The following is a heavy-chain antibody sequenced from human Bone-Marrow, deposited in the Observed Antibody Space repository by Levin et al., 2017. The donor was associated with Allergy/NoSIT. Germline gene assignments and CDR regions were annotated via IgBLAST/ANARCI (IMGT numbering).Heavy chain of an antibody. J-gene: IGHJ4*02. D-gene: IGHD3-16*01. CDR1: GYTYNIYD. CDR3: ARAYGGLDY. CDR2: ISAYNGNT. V-gene: IGHV1-18*01. Sequence: GESLKISCKTSGYTYNIYDINWVRQAPGQGLEWMGRISAYNGNTNYARNLQDRFTMTTDTSTSTTYMELRSLKYDDTAVYYCARAYGGLDYWGQGTLITVSS.